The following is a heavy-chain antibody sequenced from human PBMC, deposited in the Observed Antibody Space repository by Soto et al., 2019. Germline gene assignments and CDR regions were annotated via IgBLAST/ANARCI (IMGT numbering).Heavy chain of an antibody. CDR1: EFTFSNYG. Sequence: QVQLVESGGGVVQPGRSLRLSCAASEFTFSNYGMHWVRQAPGKGLEWVAVILNDGSNRYHADSVKDRFTISRDNSKNPLYLQMNSLRAEDTAVYYCARDDEYSGNGMDVWGQGTTVTVS. CDR2: ILNDGSNR. V-gene: IGHV3-33*01. J-gene: IGHJ6*02. D-gene: IGHD3-10*01. CDR3: ARDDEYSGNGMDV.